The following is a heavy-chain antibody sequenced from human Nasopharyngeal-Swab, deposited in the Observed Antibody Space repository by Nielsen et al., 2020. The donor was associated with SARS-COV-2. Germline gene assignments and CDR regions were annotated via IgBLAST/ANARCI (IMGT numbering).Heavy chain of an antibody. V-gene: IGHV1-3*01. CDR2: INAGNGNT. Sequence: ASVKVPCKASGFLFTTYIMHWVRQAPGQRLEWMGWINAGNGNTKYSQKFQGRVTVTRDTSASTAYMELSSLRSEDAATYYCARDLSPWGYCTNGLCHTLDYWGQGTLITVSS. D-gene: IGHD2-8*01. J-gene: IGHJ4*02. CDR1: GFLFTTYI. CDR3: ARDLSPWGYCTNGLCHTLDY.